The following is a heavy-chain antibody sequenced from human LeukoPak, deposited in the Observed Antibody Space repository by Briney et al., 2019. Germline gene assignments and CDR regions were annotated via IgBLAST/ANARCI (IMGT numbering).Heavy chain of an antibody. D-gene: IGHD5-18*01. CDR1: GGSFSGYY. CDR2: IYYSGST. Sequence: SETLSLTCAVYGGSFSGYYWSWIRQPPGKGPEWIGYIYYSGSTKYNPSLKSRVTISVDRSKNQFSLKLNSVTAADTAVYYCARYWGVQLWPHWYFDLWGRGSLVTVSS. V-gene: IGHV4-59*01. J-gene: IGHJ2*01. CDR3: ARYWGVQLWPHWYFDL.